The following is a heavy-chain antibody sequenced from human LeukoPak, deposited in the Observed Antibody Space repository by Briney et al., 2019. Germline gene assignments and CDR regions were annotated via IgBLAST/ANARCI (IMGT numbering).Heavy chain of an antibody. CDR1: GFMLRTYL. CDR2: IKQDGSEK. D-gene: IGHD3-3*01. V-gene: IGHV3-7*01. J-gene: IGHJ4*02. Sequence: GGSLRLSCAASGFMLRTYLMTWVRQAPGKGLEWVANIKQDGSEKYYDDSVKGRFTISRDNAKNSLNLQMNSLRVEDTAVYYCARDPEGDFWSGYASYWGQGTLVTVSS. CDR3: ARDPEGDFWSGYASY.